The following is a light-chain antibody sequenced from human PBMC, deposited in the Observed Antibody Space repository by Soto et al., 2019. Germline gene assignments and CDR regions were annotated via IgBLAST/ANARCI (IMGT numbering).Light chain of an antibody. J-gene: IGLJ1*01. Sequence: QSALAQPASVSGSPGQSITISCTGTSSDVGTYNLVSWYQQHPGKAPKLLTYEDDTRPSGVSHRFSDSTSGNTASLTISCRQAEDEADYYCCSYAGRSTYVFGTGTKVTVL. CDR2: EDD. CDR3: CSYAGRSTYV. V-gene: IGLV2-23*01. CDR1: SSDVGTYNL.